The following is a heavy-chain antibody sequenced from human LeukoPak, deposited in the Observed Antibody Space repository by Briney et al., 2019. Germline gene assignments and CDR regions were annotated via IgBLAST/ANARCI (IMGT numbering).Heavy chain of an antibody. CDR2: ISTRGTTM. CDR1: GFTFSDYE. D-gene: IGHD6-6*01. Sequence: QPGGSLRLSCAASGFTFSDYEMNWVRQAPGKGLEWVSYISTRGTTMYYAESVKGRFTISRDDAKDSLYLEMNSLTAEDTALYYCARDPPTSTLYNWFDPWGQGTLVAVSS. V-gene: IGHV3-48*03. CDR3: ARDPPTSTLYNWFDP. J-gene: IGHJ5*02.